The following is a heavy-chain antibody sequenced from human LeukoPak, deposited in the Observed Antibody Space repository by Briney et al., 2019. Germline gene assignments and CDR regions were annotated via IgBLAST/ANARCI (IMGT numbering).Heavy chain of an antibody. V-gene: IGHV4-59*01. D-gene: IGHD3-9*01. CDR3: ATLATLSTVAARGRTWFDA. CDR1: GDSISSDY. J-gene: IGHJ5*02. Sequence: PSETLSLTCNVSGDSISSDYWSWIRQPPGKGLEWIGHIYYSGSTNYNPSLKSRVTILVDASKNHFSLKVSSVTAADTAVYYCATLATLSTVAARGRTWFDAWGQGTLVTVSS. CDR2: IYYSGST.